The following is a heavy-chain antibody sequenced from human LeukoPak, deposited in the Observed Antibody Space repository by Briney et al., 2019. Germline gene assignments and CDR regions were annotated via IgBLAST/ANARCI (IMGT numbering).Heavy chain of an antibody. CDR3: ARLIYDSGSYLFDY. J-gene: IGHJ4*02. CDR2: IYTSGST. D-gene: IGHD3-10*01. Sequence: SETLSLTCSVSGGSISSYYWSWIRQPAGKGLEWIGRIYTSGSTKYNPSLKSRVTMSVDTYKNEFSLTLNSVTAADTAVYYCARLIYDSGSYLFDYWGQGTLVTVSS. CDR1: GGSISSYY. V-gene: IGHV4-4*07.